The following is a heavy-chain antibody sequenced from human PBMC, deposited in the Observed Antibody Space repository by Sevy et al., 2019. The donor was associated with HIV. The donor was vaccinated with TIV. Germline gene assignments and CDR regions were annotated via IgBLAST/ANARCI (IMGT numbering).Heavy chain of an antibody. CDR1: GFTFSSYD. D-gene: IGHD2-21*02. J-gene: IGHJ6*02. CDR2: IGTAGDT. Sequence: GGSLRLSCAASGFTFSSYDMHWVRQATGKGLEWVSAIGTAGDTYYPGSVKGRFTISRENAKNSLYLRMNSLRAGDTAVYYCARGSGDQNYYGMDVWGQGTTVTVSS. V-gene: IGHV3-13*01. CDR3: ARGSGDQNYYGMDV.